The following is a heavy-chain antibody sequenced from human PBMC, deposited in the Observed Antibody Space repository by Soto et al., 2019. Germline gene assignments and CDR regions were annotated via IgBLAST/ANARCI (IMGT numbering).Heavy chain of an antibody. D-gene: IGHD6-25*01. CDR2: MNPSSGNT. V-gene: IGHV1-8*01. CDR3: ARTAGSWFDP. CDR1: GYTFTSHD. Sequence: ASVKVSCKTSGYTFTSHDVNWVRQASGQGLEWMGWMNPSSGNTGYAQKFQGRVTMTRSTSISTAYMELSSLRSEDTAVYYCARTAGSWFDPWGQGTLVTVSS. J-gene: IGHJ5*02.